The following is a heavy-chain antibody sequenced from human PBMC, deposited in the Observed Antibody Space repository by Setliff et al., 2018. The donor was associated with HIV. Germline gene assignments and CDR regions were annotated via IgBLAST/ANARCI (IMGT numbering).Heavy chain of an antibody. J-gene: IGHJ4*02. D-gene: IGHD3-22*01. CDR1: GYTFTGYG. CDR2: ISAYNGHT. Sequence: APVKASCKASGYTFTGYGISWLRQAPGQGLERMGWISAYNGHTNYAQKLQGRVTMTTDKSTSTAYMELRSLRSDDTAVYYCARDYYDNGGRFDYWGQGTLVTVSS. V-gene: IGHV1-18*01. CDR3: ARDYYDNGGRFDY.